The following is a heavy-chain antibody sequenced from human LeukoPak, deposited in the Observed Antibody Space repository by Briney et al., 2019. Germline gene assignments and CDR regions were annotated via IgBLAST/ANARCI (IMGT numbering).Heavy chain of an antibody. CDR2: TNELRTAR. CDR1: GFSFDLYW. V-gene: IGHV3-7*01. D-gene: IGHD2-21*01. J-gene: IGHJ6*02. Sequence: GGSLRLSCAASGFSFDLYWLAWVRQAPGKGLEWVATTNELRTARHYVDSVKGRFAISRNNAQDSLFLQMDSLRAEDTAVYYCARVIFRVSLYSGLDVWGQGTTVTVSS. CDR3: ARVIFRVSLYSGLDV.